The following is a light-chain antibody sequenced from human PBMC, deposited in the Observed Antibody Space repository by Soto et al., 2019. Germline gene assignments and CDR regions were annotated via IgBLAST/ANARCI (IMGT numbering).Light chain of an antibody. CDR1: TGAVTSGYY. J-gene: IGLJ3*02. CDR3: LLYYGGAQPWV. V-gene: IGLV7-43*01. Sequence: QAVVTQEPSVTVSPGGTVTLTCASSTGAVTSGYYPNWFQQKPGQAPRALLYSARFSGSLLGGKAALTLSGVQPEDEAEYYCLLYYGGAQPWVFGGGTKLTVL.